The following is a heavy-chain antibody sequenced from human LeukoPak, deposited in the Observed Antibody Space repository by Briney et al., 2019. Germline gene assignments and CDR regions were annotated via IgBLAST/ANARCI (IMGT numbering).Heavy chain of an antibody. CDR1: GFSVSDNY. V-gene: IGHV3-53*01. CDR2: TYSGGTT. D-gene: IGHD2-2*01. CDR3: AKEGGLGYCSTTSCAFAH. J-gene: IGHJ4*02. Sequence: PGGSLRLSCAGSGFSVSDNYMTWVRQAPGKGLEWVSVTYSGGTTCYADSVEGRFTISRDNSKNTLYLQMNSLRTEDTAVYYCAKEGGLGYCSTTSCAFAHWGRGTPVTVSS.